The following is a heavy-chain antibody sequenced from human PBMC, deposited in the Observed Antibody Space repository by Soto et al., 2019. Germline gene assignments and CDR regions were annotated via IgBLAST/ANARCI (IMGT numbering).Heavy chain of an antibody. J-gene: IGHJ6*02. CDR3: ARGEGYYGMDV. D-gene: IGHD3-16*01. CDR1: GGTFSSYS. V-gene: IGHV1-69*06. CDR2: IIPIFGTA. Sequence: SVKVSCKASGGTFSSYSISWVRQAPGQGLEWMGGIIPIFGTANYAQKFQGRVTITADKSTSTAYMELSSLGSEDTAVYYCARGEGYYGMDVWGQGTTVTVSS.